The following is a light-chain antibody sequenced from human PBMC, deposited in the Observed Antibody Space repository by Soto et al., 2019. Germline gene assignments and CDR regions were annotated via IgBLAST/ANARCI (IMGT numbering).Light chain of an antibody. CDR2: RAS. Sequence: DIQMTQSPSTLSASVGDRVTITCRASQDIGTWLAWYQQKPEKAPKVLIYRASHLESGVPSRFSASGSGTEFSLTINSPQADDFATYYCQQYHIYSWTFGQGTKVEIK. V-gene: IGKV1-5*03. CDR1: QDIGTW. J-gene: IGKJ1*01. CDR3: QQYHIYSWT.